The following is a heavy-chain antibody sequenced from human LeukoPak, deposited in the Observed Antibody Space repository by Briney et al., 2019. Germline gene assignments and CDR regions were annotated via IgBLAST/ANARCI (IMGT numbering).Heavy chain of an antibody. CDR1: GYSISGGYY. CDR3: ARHGRFFDWLFDS. D-gene: IGHD3-9*01. CDR2: IYTSGST. Sequence: SETLSLTCTVSGYSISGGYYWSWIRQPAGKGLEWIGRIYTSGSTKYNPSLKSRVTISVDTSKNQFSLKLSSVTAADTAVYYCARHGRFFDWLFDSWGQGTLVTVSS. J-gene: IGHJ4*02. V-gene: IGHV4-61*02.